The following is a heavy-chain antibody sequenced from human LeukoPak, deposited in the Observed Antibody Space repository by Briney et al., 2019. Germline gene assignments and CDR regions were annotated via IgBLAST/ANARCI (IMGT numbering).Heavy chain of an antibody. J-gene: IGHJ4*02. V-gene: IGHV3-30*02. CDR3: AKGFGYIYGGPFDY. CDR2: IRYDGSNK. Sequence: GGSLRLSCAASGFTFSRYGMHWVRQAPGKGLEWVAFIRYDGSNKYYADSVKGRFTISRDNSKNTLYLQMNSLRAEDTAVYYCAKGFGYIYGGPFDYWGQGTLVTVSS. CDR1: GFTFSRYG. D-gene: IGHD5-18*01.